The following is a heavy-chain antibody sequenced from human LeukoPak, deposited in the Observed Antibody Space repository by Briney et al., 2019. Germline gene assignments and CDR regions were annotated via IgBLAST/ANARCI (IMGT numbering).Heavy chain of an antibody. J-gene: IGHJ4*02. CDR3: ARGEELWFGESDFDY. D-gene: IGHD3-10*01. Sequence: SETLSLTCSVSGGSISSSSYYWGWIRQPPGKGLEWIGSIYYSGSAYYNPSLKSRVTISVDTSKNQFSLKLSSVTAADTAVYYCARGEELWFGESDFDYWGQGTLVTVSS. CDR2: IYYSGSA. CDR1: GGSISSSSYY. V-gene: IGHV4-39*07.